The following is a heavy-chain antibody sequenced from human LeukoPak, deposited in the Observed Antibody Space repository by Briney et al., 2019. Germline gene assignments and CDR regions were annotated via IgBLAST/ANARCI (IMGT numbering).Heavy chain of an antibody. CDR2: INHSGST. D-gene: IGHD6-19*01. CDR3: ANGAQWLAFDS. J-gene: IGHJ4*02. CDR1: GDSISYFY. Sequence: SETLSHTCSVSGDSISYFYWSWIRQPPGKGLEWTGEINHSGSTNYNPSLKSRVTISVDTSKNQFSLKLSSVTAADTAVYYCANGAQWLAFDSWGQGTLVTVSS. V-gene: IGHV4-34*01.